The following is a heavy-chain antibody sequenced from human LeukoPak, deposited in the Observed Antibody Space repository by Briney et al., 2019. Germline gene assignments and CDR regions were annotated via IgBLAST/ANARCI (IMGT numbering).Heavy chain of an antibody. CDR3: ARGLRRPANDY. CDR2: IYSGGST. CDR1: GFTFSSYG. V-gene: IGHV3-53*01. J-gene: IGHJ4*02. Sequence: GGSLRLSCAASGFTFSSYGMSWVRQAPGKGLEWVSVIYSGGSTYYADSVKGRFTISRDNSKNTLYLQMNSLRAEDTAVYYCARGLRRPANDYWGQGTLVTVSS. D-gene: IGHD1-14*01.